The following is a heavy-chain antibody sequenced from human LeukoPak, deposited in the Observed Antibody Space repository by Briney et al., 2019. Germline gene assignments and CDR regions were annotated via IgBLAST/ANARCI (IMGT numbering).Heavy chain of an antibody. CDR2: INSGSSYI. CDR3: AKDLGGSGSFSSEVY. CDR1: GFTFSDYY. D-gene: IGHD3-10*01. V-gene: IGHV3-11*05. Sequence: GGSLRLSCAASGFTFSDYYMSWVRPAPGKGLEWLSFINSGSSYIKYADSVKGRFIISRDNDKSSVYLQMDGLRAEDTAVYYCAKDLGGSGSFSSEVYWGQGVLVTVSS. J-gene: IGHJ4*02.